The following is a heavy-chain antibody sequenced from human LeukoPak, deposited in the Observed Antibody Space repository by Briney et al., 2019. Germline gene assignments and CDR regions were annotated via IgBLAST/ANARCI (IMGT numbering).Heavy chain of an antibody. CDR1: GFNFSSYA. D-gene: IGHD3-10*01. Sequence: PGGSLRLSCSASGFNFSSYAMYWVRQAPGKGLEYVSGISGNGGSTYHADAVKGRFTISRDNSKYTLNLQMSSLRAEDTAVYFCVRSYGSGTYIDYWGQGTLVTVSS. CDR3: VRSYGSGTYIDY. J-gene: IGHJ4*02. CDR2: ISGNGGST. V-gene: IGHV3-64D*06.